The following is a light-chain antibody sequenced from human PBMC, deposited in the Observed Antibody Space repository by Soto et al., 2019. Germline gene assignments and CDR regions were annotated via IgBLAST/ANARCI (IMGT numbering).Light chain of an antibody. CDR2: AAS. J-gene: IGKJ4*01. CDR3: QQLNYYTLT. CDR1: QPISRY. Sequence: DIKMTQAPSSLSASVGDRATITCRASQPISRYLNWYQQKPGKAPKLLIYAASTLQSGVPSRFSGSGAWTEFTRTITSVQPEDVETYDCQQLNYYTLTFGGGTKVDIK. V-gene: IGKV1-9*01.